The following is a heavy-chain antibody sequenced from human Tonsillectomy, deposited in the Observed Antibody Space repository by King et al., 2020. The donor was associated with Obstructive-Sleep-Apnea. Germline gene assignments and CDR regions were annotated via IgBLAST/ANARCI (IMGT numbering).Heavy chain of an antibody. CDR3: TTGRGVPSAPLFDF. CDR1: GFAFNNAW. V-gene: IGHV3-15*01. J-gene: IGHJ4*02. Sequence: VQLVESGGGLVKPGGSLRLSCATSGFAFNNAWVSWVRQAPGKGLEWVGHIKGKTDGGTADYAAPVKGKFTISRDDSKNTLYLQMNCLKTEDSAVYYCTTGRGVPSAPLFDFWGQGTLVTVSS. CDR2: IKGKTDGGTA. D-gene: IGHD6-6*01.